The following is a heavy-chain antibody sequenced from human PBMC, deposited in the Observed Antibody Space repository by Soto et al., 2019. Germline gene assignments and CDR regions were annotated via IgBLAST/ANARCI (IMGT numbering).Heavy chain of an antibody. V-gene: IGHV1-18*04. CDR1: GYDFSSYG. J-gene: IGHJ4*02. CDR2: ISASNGNS. Sequence: QVQLVQSGAEVKKPGASVKVSCKASGYDFSSYGISWVRQAPGQGLEWMGWISASNGNSDYAQQYQGRVTMTSDTSRTTAYMELRSFRSDDTAVYYCVRDPKRNDYWGQGTLVNVSS. CDR3: VRDPKRNDY.